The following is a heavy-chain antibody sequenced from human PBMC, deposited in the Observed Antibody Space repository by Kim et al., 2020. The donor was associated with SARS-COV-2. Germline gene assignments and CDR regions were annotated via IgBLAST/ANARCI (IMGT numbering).Heavy chain of an antibody. D-gene: IGHD4-4*01. CDR1: GGTFSSYA. J-gene: IGHJ4*02. CDR3: ARDDYSNYVRYFDY. Sequence: SVKVSCKASGGTFSSYAISWVRQAPGQGLEWMGGIIPIFGTANYAQKFQGRVTITADESTSTAYMELSSLRSEDTAVYYCARDDYSNYVRYFDYWGQGTLVTVSS. V-gene: IGHV1-69*13. CDR2: IIPIFGTA.